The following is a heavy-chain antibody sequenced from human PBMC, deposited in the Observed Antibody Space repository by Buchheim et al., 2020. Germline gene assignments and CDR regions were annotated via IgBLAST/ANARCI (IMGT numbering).Heavy chain of an antibody. D-gene: IGHD6-13*01. CDR2: IWADGSNK. V-gene: IGHV3-33*01. CDR3: ARGDLGSTWYGHY. J-gene: IGHJ4*02. Sequence: QVQLVESGGGVVQPGRSLRLSCAASGFIFSSYAMHWGRQAPGKGLEWVAVIWADGSNKYYADSVKGRFTTSRDNSKNTLYLQMNSLRAEDTAVYYCARGDLGSTWYGHYWGQGTL. CDR1: GFIFSSYA.